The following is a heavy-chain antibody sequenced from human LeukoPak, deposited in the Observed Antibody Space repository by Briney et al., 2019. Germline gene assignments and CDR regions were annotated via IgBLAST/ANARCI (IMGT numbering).Heavy chain of an antibody. D-gene: IGHD6-19*01. Sequence: SETLSLTCTVSGGSISSYYWCWIRQPPGKGLEWIGYIYYSGSTNYNPSLKSRVTISVDSSKNQFSLKLSSVTAADTAVYYCARWALATAGDYWGQGTLVTVSS. V-gene: IGHV4-59*08. CDR2: IYYSGST. CDR3: ARWALATAGDY. J-gene: IGHJ4*02. CDR1: GGSISSYY.